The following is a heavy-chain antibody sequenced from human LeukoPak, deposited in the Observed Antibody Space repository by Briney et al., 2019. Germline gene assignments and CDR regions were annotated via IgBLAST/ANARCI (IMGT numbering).Heavy chain of an antibody. D-gene: IGHD4-11*01. V-gene: IGHV1-2*02. CDR2: INPKSGET. CDR1: GYTFTDYY. Sequence: ASVKVSCTPSGYTFTDYYIHWVRQAPGQGGEWMGWINPKSGETNSPQKFQGRVTMTGDTSISTAYMELRRVTSDDTALYYCARDRDYSNTERGFDYWGQGTLVTVSS. J-gene: IGHJ4*02. CDR3: ARDRDYSNTERGFDY.